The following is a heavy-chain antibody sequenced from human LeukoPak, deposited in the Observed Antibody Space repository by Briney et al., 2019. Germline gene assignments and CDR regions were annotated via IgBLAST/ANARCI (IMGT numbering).Heavy chain of an antibody. CDR3: VKDNPLDY. CDR1: GFTFSSYG. D-gene: IGHD1-14*01. CDR2: IRYDGNNK. Sequence: PGGTLRLSCAASGFTFSSYGVSWVRQAPGKGLDWVAFIRYDGNNKLYADSVKGRFTISRDNSKNTLYLHINSLRAEDTAVYYCVKDNPLDYWGQGTLVIVSS. J-gene: IGHJ4*02. V-gene: IGHV3-30*02.